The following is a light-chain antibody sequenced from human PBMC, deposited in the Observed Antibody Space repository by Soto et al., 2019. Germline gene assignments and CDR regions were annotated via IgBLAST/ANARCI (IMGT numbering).Light chain of an antibody. CDR1: PSVLSSSNNKNY. Sequence: DFVMTQTPDSLAVSLGERATINCKSSPSVLSSSNNKNYLAWYQQKPGQPPKLLIYWASTRDSGVPDRFSGSRSGTDFTPTLSSLQAEDVAVYYCQQYYCTPYTFGQGTKLEIK. CDR3: QQYYCTPYT. CDR2: WAS. V-gene: IGKV4-1*01. J-gene: IGKJ2*01.